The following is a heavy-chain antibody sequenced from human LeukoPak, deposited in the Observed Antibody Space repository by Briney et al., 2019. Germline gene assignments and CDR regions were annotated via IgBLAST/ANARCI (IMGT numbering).Heavy chain of an antibody. CDR2: IGTDGSRT. CDR3: ARDKYRANSNAFET. J-gene: IGHJ3*02. V-gene: IGHV3-74*01. CDR1: GCTISSYW. Sequence: GGSLTLTCTASGCTISSYWRHWVRHVPGKGLVWVSRIGTDGSRTTYADYVQGRFTISRDNAKNTVYLQMNSLRAEDTAVYYCARDKYRANSNAFETFGHRTLVTVSS. D-gene: IGHD4/OR15-4a*01.